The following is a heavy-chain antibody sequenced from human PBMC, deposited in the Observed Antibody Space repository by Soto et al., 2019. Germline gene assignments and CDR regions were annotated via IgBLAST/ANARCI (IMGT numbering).Heavy chain of an antibody. CDR2: INRGGNT. CDR3: ARDDVYWGGGRCYGVAMDV. Sequence: EVQLVESGGGVVQPGGSLRLSCAASGFTVSSKYMSWVRQPPGKGPEWVALINRGGNTYYAASVKGRFTISRDSSKNTLDLQLNSLRAEDTAVYYCARDDVYWGGGRCYGVAMDVWGKGTTVTVSS. V-gene: IGHV3-66*01. D-gene: IGHD2-15*01. CDR1: GFTVSSKY. J-gene: IGHJ6*03.